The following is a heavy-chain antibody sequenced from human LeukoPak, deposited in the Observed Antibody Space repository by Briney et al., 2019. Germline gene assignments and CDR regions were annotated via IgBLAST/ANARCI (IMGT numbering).Heavy chain of an antibody. Sequence: ASVKVSCKASGFTFTGYYIHWVRQAPGQGLEWMGWINPNNGDTNYAQKFQGRVTMTRDTSINTAYMELSRLRSDDTAVYYCARDLMVRGPMDVWGKGTTVTVSS. CDR1: GFTFTGYY. CDR2: INPNNGDT. D-gene: IGHD3-10*01. CDR3: ARDLMVRGPMDV. J-gene: IGHJ6*03. V-gene: IGHV1-2*02.